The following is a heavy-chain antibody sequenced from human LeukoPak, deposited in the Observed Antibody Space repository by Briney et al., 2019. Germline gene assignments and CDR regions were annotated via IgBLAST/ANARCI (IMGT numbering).Heavy chain of an antibody. Sequence: DTLWLTRRVSGASFSGYYWTCVRQPADKGLEWIGRLYSDGTTYYNPSLKSRVTMSVDTSTNQFSLKLRSVTVADTAVYYCARDSSGTTKRYYFDYWGQGALVGVSS. D-gene: IGHD3-22*01. V-gene: IGHV4-4*07. CDR1: GASFSGYY. J-gene: IGHJ4*02. CDR3: ARDSSGTTKRYYFDY. CDR2: LYSDGTT.